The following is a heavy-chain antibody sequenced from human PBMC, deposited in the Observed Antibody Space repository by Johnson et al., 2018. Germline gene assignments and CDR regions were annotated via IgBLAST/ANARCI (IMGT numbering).Heavy chain of an antibody. D-gene: IGHD5/OR15-5a*01. CDR2: ISYDGSNK. CDR1: GFTFSSYA. CDR3: ASGVCPDYYYYMDV. V-gene: IGHV3-30-3*01. J-gene: IGHJ6*03. Sequence: QVQLVQSGGGVVQPGRSLRLSCAASGFTFSSYAMHWVRQAPGKGLEWVTVISYDGSNKYYADSVKGRFTISRDNSMNTLYLQMNSLRAEDTAVYYCASGVCPDYYYYMDVWGKGTTVTVSS.